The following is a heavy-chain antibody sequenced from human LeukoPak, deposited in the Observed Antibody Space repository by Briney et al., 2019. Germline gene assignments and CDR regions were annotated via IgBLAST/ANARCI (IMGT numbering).Heavy chain of an antibody. V-gene: IGHV3-74*01. J-gene: IGHJ6*02. D-gene: IGHD5-18*01. CDR1: GFTFSSYW. Sequence: GGSLRLSCAASGFTFSSYWMHWVRQAPGKGLVWVSRINSDGSSTSYADSVKGRFTISRDNAKNTLYLQMNSLRAEDAAVYYCARGGCSYGKYGMDVWGQGTTVTVSS. CDR2: INSDGSST. CDR3: ARGGCSYGKYGMDV.